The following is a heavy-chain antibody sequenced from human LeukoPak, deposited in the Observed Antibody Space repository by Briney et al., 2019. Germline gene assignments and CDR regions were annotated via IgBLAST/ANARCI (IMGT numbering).Heavy chain of an antibody. Sequence: SETLSLTCSVSGYSISSGFYWGWIRQPPGKGLEWIGYIYYSGSTNYNPSLKSRVTISVDTSKNQFSLKLSSVTAADTAVYYCARDLAGTVTSPFSLWGRGTLVTVSS. CDR3: ARDLAGTVTSPFSL. V-gene: IGHV4-61*01. CDR2: IYYSGST. J-gene: IGHJ2*01. CDR1: GYSISSGFY. D-gene: IGHD4-17*01.